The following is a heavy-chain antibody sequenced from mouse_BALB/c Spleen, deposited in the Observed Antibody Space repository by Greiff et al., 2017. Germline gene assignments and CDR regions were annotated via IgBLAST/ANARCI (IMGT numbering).Heavy chain of an antibody. CDR3: ASLDYIYAMDY. Sequence: EVNLVESGGGLVQPGGSRKLSCAASGFTFSSFGMHWVRQAPEKGLEWVAYISSGSSTIYYADTVKGRFTISRDNPKNTLFLQMTSLRSEDTAMYYCASLDYIYAMDYWGQGTSVTVSS. J-gene: IGHJ4*01. V-gene: IGHV5-17*02. CDR2: ISSGSSTI. D-gene: IGHD2-4*01. CDR1: GFTFSSFG.